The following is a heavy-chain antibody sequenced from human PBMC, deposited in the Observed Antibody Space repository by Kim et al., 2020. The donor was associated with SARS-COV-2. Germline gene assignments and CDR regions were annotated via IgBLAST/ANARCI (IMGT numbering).Heavy chain of an antibody. J-gene: IGHJ3*02. D-gene: IGHD3-10*01. V-gene: IGHV3-13*01. CDR3: ARGYYGSGSYFLIGAFDI. Sequence: VKGRFTLSRENAKNSLYLQMNSLRAGDTAVYYCARGYYGSGSYFLIGAFDIWGQGTMVTVSS.